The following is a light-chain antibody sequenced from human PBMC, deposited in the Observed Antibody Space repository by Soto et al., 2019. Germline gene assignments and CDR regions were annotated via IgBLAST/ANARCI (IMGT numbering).Light chain of an antibody. CDR1: QSVSSSY. CDR3: QQYHTSPLT. V-gene: IGKV3-20*01. CDR2: GAS. J-gene: IGKJ1*01. Sequence: IVLTQSPGTLSLSTGERATFSCRASQSVSSSYIAWYQQKRGQAPRRLIYGASIRATGIPDRFSGSGSGTDFTLTISRLEPEDFALYYCQQYHTSPLTFGQGTKVDIK.